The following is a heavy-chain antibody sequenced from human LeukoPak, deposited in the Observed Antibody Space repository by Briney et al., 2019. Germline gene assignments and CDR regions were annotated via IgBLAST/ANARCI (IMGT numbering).Heavy chain of an antibody. D-gene: IGHD1-26*01. J-gene: IGHJ4*02. CDR1: GFTSSSYS. CDR2: ISSSSSYI. CDR3: ARVVGATARTFDY. V-gene: IGHV3-21*01. Sequence: PGGSLRLSCAASGFTSSSYSMNWVRQAPGKGLEWVSSISSSSSYIYYADSVKGRFTISRDNAKNSLYLQMNSLRAEDTAVYYCARVVGATARTFDYWGQGTLVTVSS.